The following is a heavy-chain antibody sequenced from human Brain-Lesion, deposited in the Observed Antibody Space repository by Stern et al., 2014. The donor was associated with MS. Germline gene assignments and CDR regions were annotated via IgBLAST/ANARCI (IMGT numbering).Heavy chain of an antibody. D-gene: IGHD1-26*01. J-gene: IGHJ4*02. Sequence: QVQLEESGAEVKKPGASVKVSCKVSGYTLTELSMHWVRQAPRKGLERMGGFDPEDGETIYAQKFQGRVTMTEDTSTDTAYMELSSLRSEDTAVYYCATLSPGAGGNYYRHFDYWGQGTLVTVSS. V-gene: IGHV1-24*01. CDR3: ATLSPGAGGNYYRHFDY. CDR2: FDPEDGET. CDR1: GYTLTELS.